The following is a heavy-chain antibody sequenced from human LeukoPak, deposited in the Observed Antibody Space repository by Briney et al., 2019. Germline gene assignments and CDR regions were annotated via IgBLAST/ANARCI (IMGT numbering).Heavy chain of an antibody. CDR3: ARGSLHYYYDSSGYFDY. J-gene: IGHJ4*02. CDR2: INHSGST. V-gene: IGHV4-34*01. CDR1: GGSFSGYY. D-gene: IGHD3-22*01. Sequence: SETLSLTCAVYGGSFSGYYWSWIRQPPGKGLEWIGEINHSGSTNYNPSLKSRVTISVDTSRNQFSLKLSSVTAADTAVYYCARGSLHYYYDSSGYFDYWGQGTLVTVSS.